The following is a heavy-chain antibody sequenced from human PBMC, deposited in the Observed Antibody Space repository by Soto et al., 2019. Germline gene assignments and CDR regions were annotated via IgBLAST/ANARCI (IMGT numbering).Heavy chain of an antibody. V-gene: IGHV1-69*01. CDR1: GDTFNNYA. Sequence: QVQLVQSGAEVKKPGSSVKVSCKASGDTFNNYAISWVRQAPGQGLEWVGGIIPNFDAANSAQKFQGRVTLTADESTSTASMELSRLRSEDTAVYYCAKGSYYDASSSFATPGMYYRYFGLDVWGQGTTVTVSS. J-gene: IGHJ6*02. CDR3: AKGSYYDASSSFATPGMYYRYFGLDV. CDR2: IIPNFDAA. D-gene: IGHD3-22*01.